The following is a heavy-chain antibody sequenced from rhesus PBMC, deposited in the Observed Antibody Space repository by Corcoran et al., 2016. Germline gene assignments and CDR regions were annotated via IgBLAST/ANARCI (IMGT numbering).Heavy chain of an antibody. CDR2: SIPLVGIP. CDR3: ARGEVTTGYYFDY. Sequence: QVQLVQSGAEVKKPGASVKVSCKASGFTFGSYAISWVRPAPGEGIEWGGVSIPLVGIPNYAEKCQGRVTITADTSTSTAYMELSSLRSEDTAVYYCARGEVTTGYYFDYWGQGVLVTVSS. CDR1: GFTFGSYA. V-gene: IGHV1-198*02. D-gene: IGHD4-23*01. J-gene: IGHJ4*01.